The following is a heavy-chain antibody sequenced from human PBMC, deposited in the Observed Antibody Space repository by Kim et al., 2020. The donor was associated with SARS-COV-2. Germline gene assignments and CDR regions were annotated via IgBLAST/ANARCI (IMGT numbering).Heavy chain of an antibody. Sequence: GGSLRLSCAASGFTFSNYAMTWVRQAPGKGLEWVATIGGGGATTYYADSVKGRFTISRDNSKNTLYLQMSSLRAEDTAIYYCAKGVNLYYFDYWGQGTLVTVSS. V-gene: IGHV3-23*01. CDR3: AKGVNLYYFDY. CDR1: GFTFSNYA. CDR2: IGGGGATT. D-gene: IGHD6-13*01. J-gene: IGHJ4*02.